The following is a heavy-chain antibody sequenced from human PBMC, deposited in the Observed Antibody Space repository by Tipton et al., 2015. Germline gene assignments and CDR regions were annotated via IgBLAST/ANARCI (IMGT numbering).Heavy chain of an antibody. CDR1: GFTFSDYW. D-gene: IGHD3-3*01. CDR3: SRELWVRYDDFWSGYSDY. V-gene: IGHV3-7*01. CDR2: IKQDGSNK. J-gene: IGHJ4*02. Sequence: SLRLSCRASGFTFSDYWMSWVRQAPGKGLEWVADIKQDGSNKYYGESVKGRFQISRDNADNSLYLQMSDLRAEDTAVYFCSRELWVRYDDFWSGYSDYWGQGTQVTVSS.